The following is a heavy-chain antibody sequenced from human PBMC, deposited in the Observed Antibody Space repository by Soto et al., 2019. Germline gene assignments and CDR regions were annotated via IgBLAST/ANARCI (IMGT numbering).Heavy chain of an antibody. V-gene: IGHV4-31*03. CDR3: ARARRFLEWLKTSYYYGMDV. Sequence: SETLSLTCTVSGCSISSGGYYWSWIRQHPGKGLDWIGYIYYSGSTYYNPSLKSRVTISVDTSKNQFSLKLSSVTAADTAVYYCARARRFLEWLKTSYYYGMDVWGQGTTVTVSS. D-gene: IGHD3-3*01. J-gene: IGHJ6*02. CDR2: IYYSGST. CDR1: GCSISSGGYY.